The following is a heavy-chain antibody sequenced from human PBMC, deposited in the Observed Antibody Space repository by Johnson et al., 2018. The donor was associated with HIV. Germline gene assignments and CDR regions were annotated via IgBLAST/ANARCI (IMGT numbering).Heavy chain of an antibody. Sequence: VQLVESGGGVVQPGRSLRLSCAASGFTFSTCAMHWVRQAPGKGLEWVAVISYDGSNKYYADSVKGRFTISRDNSKNTLYLQMNSLRAEDTAVYYCMSRRGSPGARDAFDIWGQGTMVTVSS. CDR1: GFTFSTCA. V-gene: IGHV3-30*04. J-gene: IGHJ3*02. CDR3: MSRRGSPGARDAFDI. D-gene: IGHD3-10*01. CDR2: ISYDGSNK.